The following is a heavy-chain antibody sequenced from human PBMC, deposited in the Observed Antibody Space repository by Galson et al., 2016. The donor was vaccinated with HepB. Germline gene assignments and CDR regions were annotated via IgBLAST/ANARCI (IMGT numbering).Heavy chain of an antibody. J-gene: IGHJ4*02. CDR1: GLTFSDAW. CDR2: IKSKTDGGTA. CDR3: TSAGNY. Sequence: SLRLSCAASGLTFSDAWFHWVRQAPGKGLEWVGRIKSKTDGGTADYGALVKGRFTISRDDSKNTVYLQMNSLKNDATAVYYCTSAGNYWGQGTLVTVSS. V-gene: IGHV3-15*01. D-gene: IGHD1-14*01.